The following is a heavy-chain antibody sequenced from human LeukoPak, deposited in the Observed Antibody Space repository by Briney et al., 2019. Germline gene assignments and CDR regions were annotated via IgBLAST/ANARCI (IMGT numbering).Heavy chain of an antibody. CDR1: VFIFSSYR. CDR2: ISSSSSYI. CDR3: ARERGSYYFSDY. D-gene: IGHD1-26*01. Sequence: SLRLSCVSSVFIFSSYRMNLLGQAPGKGLDGVSSISSSSSYIYYADSVKGRFTISRDNAKNSLYLQMNSLRAEDTAVYYCARERGSYYFSDYWGQGTLVTVSS. V-gene: IGHV3-21*01. J-gene: IGHJ4*02.